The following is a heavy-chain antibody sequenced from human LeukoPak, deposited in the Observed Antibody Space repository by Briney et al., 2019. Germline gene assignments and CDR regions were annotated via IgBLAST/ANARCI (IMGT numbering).Heavy chain of an antibody. J-gene: IGHJ4*02. CDR3: AREPDSSGWYDY. CDR1: GFTFDDYG. V-gene: IGHV3-20*01. Sequence: GSLRLSCAASGFTFDDYGMSWVRQAPGKGLEWVSGINWNGGSTGYADSVKGRFTISRDNAKNSLYLQMNSLRAEDTSLYHCAREPDSSGWYDYWGQGTLVTVSS. D-gene: IGHD6-19*01. CDR2: INWNGGST.